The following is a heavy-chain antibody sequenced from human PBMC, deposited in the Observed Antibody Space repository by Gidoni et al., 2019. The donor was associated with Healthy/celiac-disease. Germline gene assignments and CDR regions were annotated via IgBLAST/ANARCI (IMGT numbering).Heavy chain of an antibody. D-gene: IGHD3-3*01. V-gene: IGHV3-21*01. CDR2: ISSSRSYI. J-gene: IGHJ6*02. CDR1: GFTFSSYS. Sequence: EVQLVESGGGLVKPGGSLRLSCAASGFTFSSYSMNWVRQAPGKGLEWVSSISSSRSYIYYADSVKGRFTISRDNAKNSLYLQMNSLRAEDTAVYYCARDSLLWSGYYYGMDVWGQGTTVTVSS. CDR3: ARDSLLWSGYYYGMDV.